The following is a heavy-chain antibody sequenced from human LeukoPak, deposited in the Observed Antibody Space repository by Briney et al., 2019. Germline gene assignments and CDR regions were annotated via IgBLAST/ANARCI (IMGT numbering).Heavy chain of an antibody. J-gene: IGHJ4*02. Sequence: SETLSLTCTVSGGSISSSNYYWGWIRQPPGKGLEWIGNIYYSGSTYYNPSLKSRVTISVDTSKNQFSLKLSSVTAADTAVYYCARRGTMVRGATDYWGQGTLVTVSS. D-gene: IGHD3-10*01. CDR1: GGSISSSNYY. CDR3: ARRGTMVRGATDY. CDR2: IYYSGST. V-gene: IGHV4-39*07.